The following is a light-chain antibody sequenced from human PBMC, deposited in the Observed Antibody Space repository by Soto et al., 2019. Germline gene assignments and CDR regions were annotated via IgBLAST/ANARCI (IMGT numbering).Light chain of an antibody. CDR3: CSYAAGGTFVV. CDR1: SNDVGTYNL. CDR2: EGS. J-gene: IGLJ2*01. Sequence: QSALTQPASVSGSPGQSITISCTGTSNDVGTYNLVSWYRQYPGKAPKLMIYEGSKRPSGVSNRFSGSRSGNTASLTSSGLQAEDVADYYCCSYAAGGTFVVFGGGTKVTVL. V-gene: IGLV2-23*03.